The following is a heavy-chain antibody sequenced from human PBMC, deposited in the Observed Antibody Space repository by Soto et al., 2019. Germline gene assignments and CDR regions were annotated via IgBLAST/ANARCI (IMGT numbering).Heavy chain of an antibody. CDR2: INAGNGNT. CDR1: GYTFTSYA. V-gene: IGHV1-3*01. Sequence: GASVKVSCKASGYTFTSYAMHWVRQAPGQRLEWMGWINAGNGNTKYSQKFQGRVTITRDTSASTAYMELSSLRSEDTAVYYCASALRYFDWAPFDYWGRGALVTVSS. D-gene: IGHD3-9*01. CDR3: ASALRYFDWAPFDY. J-gene: IGHJ4*02.